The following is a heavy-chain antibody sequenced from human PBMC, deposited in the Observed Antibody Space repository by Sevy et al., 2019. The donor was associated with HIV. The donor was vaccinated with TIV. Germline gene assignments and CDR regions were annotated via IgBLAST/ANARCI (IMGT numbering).Heavy chain of an antibody. J-gene: IGHJ4*02. D-gene: IGHD1-7*01. V-gene: IGHV1-24*01. CDR3: AAIVDYQLLFEH. Sequence: ASVKVSCKVSGSTLTDLAIQWVRQALGKGLEWMGGFDPEDAEIIYAQRFQGRVTMTEDTSRDTAYMQLSSLRSEDTAVYYCAAIVDYQLLFEHWGQGTLVTVSS. CDR2: FDPEDAEI. CDR1: GSTLTDLA.